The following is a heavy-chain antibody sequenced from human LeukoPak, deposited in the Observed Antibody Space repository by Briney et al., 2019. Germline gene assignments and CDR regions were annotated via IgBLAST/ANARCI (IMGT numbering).Heavy chain of an antibody. CDR3: ARDIPSGSSYYYYYYMDV. CDR2: IYYSGST. Sequence: SETLSLTCTVSGGSISSYYWSWIRQPPGKGLEWIGYIYYSGSTNYNSSLKSRVTISVDTSKNQFSLKLSSVTAADTAVYYCARDIPSGSSYYYYYYMDVWGKGTTVTVSS. J-gene: IGHJ6*03. CDR1: GGSISSYY. V-gene: IGHV4-59*01. D-gene: IGHD1-26*01.